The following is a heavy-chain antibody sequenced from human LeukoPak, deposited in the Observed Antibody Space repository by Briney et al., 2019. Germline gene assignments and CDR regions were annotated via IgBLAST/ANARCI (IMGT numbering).Heavy chain of an antibody. CDR1: GGSFSGYY. J-gene: IGHJ4*02. V-gene: IGHV4-34*01. CDR2: INHSGST. CDR3: ARRSRGYSYGCFDY. Sequence: SETLSLTCAVYGGSFSGYYWSWIRQPPGKGLEWIGEINHSGSTNYNPSLKSRVTISVDTSKNQFSLKLSSVTAADTAVYHCARRSRGYSYGCFDYWGQGTLVTVSS. D-gene: IGHD5-18*01.